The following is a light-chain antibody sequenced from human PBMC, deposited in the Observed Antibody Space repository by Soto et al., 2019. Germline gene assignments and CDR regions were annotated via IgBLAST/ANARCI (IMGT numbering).Light chain of an antibody. Sequence: QSVLTQSPSASGTPGQGVIISCSGSSSNIGINPVNWYQQLPGTAPKLLIYTNNQRPSGVPDRFSGSKSGTSASLAISGLHSEDEGDYYCAAWDDSLNGVIFGGGTKLTVL. J-gene: IGLJ2*01. CDR3: AAWDDSLNGVI. V-gene: IGLV1-44*01. CDR2: TNN. CDR1: SSNIGINP.